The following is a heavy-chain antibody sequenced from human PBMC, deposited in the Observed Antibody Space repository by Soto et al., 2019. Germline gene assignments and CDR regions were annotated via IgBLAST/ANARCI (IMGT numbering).Heavy chain of an antibody. CDR2: INTGSSNT. CDR1: GYTFTSYG. J-gene: IGHJ4*02. Sequence: QVDLVQSGAEVKEPGASVRISCEASGYTFTSYGIHWVRQAPGQRLEWMGWINTGSSNTRYSPEFQARVTITRDTSASTAYMELNSLRSEDTAVYYCARAMPTAGYIYWDQWGEGTLVTVSS. CDR3: ARAMPTAGYIYWDQ. D-gene: IGHD3-9*01. V-gene: IGHV1-3*04.